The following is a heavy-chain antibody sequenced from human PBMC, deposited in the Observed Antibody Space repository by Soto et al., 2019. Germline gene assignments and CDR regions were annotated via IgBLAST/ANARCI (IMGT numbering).Heavy chain of an antibody. Sequence: QVTLKESGPVLVKPTKTLTLTCTASGFSLSNARMGVSWIRQPPGKALERLAHIFSNDEKYYSTSRKSRLTNSKDTSKSQVVLTKTNKDSVDTATYYCARIWAEGDTVGYYYYGMDVWGQGTTDTDSS. CDR3: ARIWAEGDTVGYYYYGMDV. V-gene: IGHV2-26*01. J-gene: IGHJ6*02. CDR2: IFSNDEK. D-gene: IGHD4-17*01. CDR1: GFSLSNARMG.